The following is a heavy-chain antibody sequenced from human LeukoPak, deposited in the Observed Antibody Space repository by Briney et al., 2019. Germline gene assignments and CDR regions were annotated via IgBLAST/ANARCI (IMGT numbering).Heavy chain of an antibody. V-gene: IGHV4-31*03. CDR1: GGSISSGGYY. CDR2: IYYSGST. Sequence: PSQTLSLTCTVSGGSISSGGYYWSWIRQHPGKGLEWIGYIYYSGSTYYNPSLKSRVTIPVDTSKNQFSLKLSSVTAADTAVYYCARERRPYSSSWYGLDYWGQGTLVTVSS. J-gene: IGHJ4*02. CDR3: ARERRPYSSSWYGLDY. D-gene: IGHD6-13*01.